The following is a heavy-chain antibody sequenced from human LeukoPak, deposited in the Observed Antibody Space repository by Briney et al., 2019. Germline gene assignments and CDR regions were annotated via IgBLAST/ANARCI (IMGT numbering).Heavy chain of an antibody. Sequence: GASVKVSCKASGYTFTSYDINWVRQATGQGLEWMGWMSPNSGNTGYAQKFQGRVTMTRNTSISTAYMELSSLRSEDTAVYYCARRRRMSSGWYGNWFDPWGQGTLVTVSS. CDR1: GYTFTSYD. CDR3: ARRRRMSSGWYGNWFDP. J-gene: IGHJ5*02. D-gene: IGHD6-19*01. V-gene: IGHV1-8*01. CDR2: MSPNSGNT.